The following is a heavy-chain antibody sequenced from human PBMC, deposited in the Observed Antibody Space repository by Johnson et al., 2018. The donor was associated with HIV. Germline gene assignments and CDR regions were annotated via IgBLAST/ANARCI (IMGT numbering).Heavy chain of an antibody. V-gene: IGHV3-30*18. D-gene: IGHD5-24*01. J-gene: IGHJ3*02. CDR3: AKGGWLHSQAFDI. CDR2: ISYDGSNK. Sequence: QVQLVESGGGVVQPGRSLRLSCAASGFTFSSYGMHWVRQAPGKGLEWVAVISYDGSNKYYADSVTGRFTISRDNSKNTLYLQMNSLRAEDTAVYYCAKGGWLHSQAFDIWGQGTMVTVSS. CDR1: GFTFSSYG.